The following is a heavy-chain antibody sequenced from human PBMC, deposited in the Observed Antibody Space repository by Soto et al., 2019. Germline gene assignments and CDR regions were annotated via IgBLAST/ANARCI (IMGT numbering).Heavy chain of an antibody. D-gene: IGHD3-9*01. CDR1: GFTFSDHD. CDR2: ISYDGGVK. J-gene: IGHJ6*02. Sequence: PGGSLRLSCAASGFTFSDHDIHWVHQAPGRGLEWLAVISYDGGVKYYADSVKGRFTISRDNSKNTLFLQMNSLRAEDTAEYYCARVVRYFDTPYGMDVWGQGTTVTVSS. CDR3: ARVVRYFDTPYGMDV. V-gene: IGHV3-33*08.